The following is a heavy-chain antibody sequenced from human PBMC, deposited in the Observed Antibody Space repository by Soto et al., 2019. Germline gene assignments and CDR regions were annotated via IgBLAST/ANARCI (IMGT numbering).Heavy chain of an antibody. J-gene: IGHJ5*02. Sequence: PGWSLRLSCAASGFTFSSYAMSWVRQAPGKGLEWVSAISGSGGSTYYADSVKGRFTISRDNSKNTLYLQMNSLRAEDTAVYYCAKDAGYLVGWSRVDPWGQGTLVTVSS. CDR1: GFTFSSYA. D-gene: IGHD6-19*01. CDR2: ISGSGGST. V-gene: IGHV3-23*01. CDR3: AKDAGYLVGWSRVDP.